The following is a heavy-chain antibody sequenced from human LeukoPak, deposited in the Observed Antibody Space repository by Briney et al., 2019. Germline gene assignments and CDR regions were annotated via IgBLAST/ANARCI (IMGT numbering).Heavy chain of an antibody. CDR1: GYTFTSYG. D-gene: IGHD3-22*01. V-gene: IGHV1-18*01. J-gene: IGHJ4*02. CDR2: ISAYNGNT. CDR3: ARDIRYYDSSGYYLVY. Sequence: ASVKVSCKASGYTFTSYGISWVRQAPGQGLEWMGWISAYNGNTNYAQKLQGRVTMTTDTSTSTAYMELRSLRSDGTAVYYCARDIRYYDSSGYYLVYWGQGTLVTVSS.